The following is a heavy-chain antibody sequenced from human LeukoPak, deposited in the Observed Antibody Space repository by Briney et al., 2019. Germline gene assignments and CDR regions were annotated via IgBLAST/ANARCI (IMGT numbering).Heavy chain of an antibody. CDR3: ARDRGDYYYFDY. J-gene: IGHJ4*02. CDR2: IRYDGSSK. Sequence: SGGSLRLSCAASGFTFSSYGMHWVRQAPGKGLEWVAFIRYDGSSKYFADSVKGRFTISRDNSKNTLYLQMNSLTAEDTAVYYCARDRGDYYYFDYWGQGTLVTVSS. D-gene: IGHD3-10*01. CDR1: GFTFSSYG. V-gene: IGHV3-30*02.